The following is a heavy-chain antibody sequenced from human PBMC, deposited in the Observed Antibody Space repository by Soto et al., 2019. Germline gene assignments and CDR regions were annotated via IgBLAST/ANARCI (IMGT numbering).Heavy chain of an antibody. D-gene: IGHD2-2*01. CDR1: GGSINSAGHS. Sequence: SETLSLTCTVSGGSINSAGHSWGWVRQSPGKGLEWIGYSYHSGSSYYNPSLQSRVTISVDRSKAQFYLTLTSVTAADTAVYYCARDRRGGKMGVPAAMGYYGMDVWGQGTTVTVSS. J-gene: IGHJ6*02. CDR2: SYHSGSS. V-gene: IGHV4-30-2*06. CDR3: ARDRRGGKMGVPAAMGYYGMDV.